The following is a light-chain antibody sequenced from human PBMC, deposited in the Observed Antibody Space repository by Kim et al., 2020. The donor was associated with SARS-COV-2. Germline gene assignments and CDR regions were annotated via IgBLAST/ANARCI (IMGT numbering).Light chain of an antibody. CDR2: GAS. J-gene: IGKJ1*01. Sequence: ASVGDRVTITWRASQDISSNLAWFQQKPGKAPKSLIYGASSLQSGAPSRFSGGGFGTDITLTISSLQAEDSATYYCQQYSSYPRTFGQGTKVDIK. CDR1: QDISSN. V-gene: IGKV1-16*01. CDR3: QQYSSYPRT.